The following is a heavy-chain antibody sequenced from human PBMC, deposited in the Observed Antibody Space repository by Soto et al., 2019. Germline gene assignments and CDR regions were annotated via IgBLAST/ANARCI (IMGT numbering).Heavy chain of an antibody. CDR1: GFTFSSYA. Sequence: GGSLRLSCAASGFTFSSYAMHWVRQAPGKGLEWVAVISYDGSNKYYADSVKGRFTISRDNSKDTLYLQMTSLRVEDTALYHCVKGGASYTSCWYANWGQGILVTVSS. CDR2: ISYDGSNK. J-gene: IGHJ4*02. V-gene: IGHV3-30-3*01. CDR3: VKGGASYTSCWYAN. D-gene: IGHD6-13*01.